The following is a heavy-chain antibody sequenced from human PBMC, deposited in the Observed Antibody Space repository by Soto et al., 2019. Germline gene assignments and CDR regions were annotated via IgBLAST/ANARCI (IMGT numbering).Heavy chain of an antibody. CDR2: IYYSGST. Sequence: SETLSLTCTVSGGSISSGGYYWSWIRQHPGKGLEWIGYIYYSGSTYYNPSLKSRVTISVDTSKNQFSLKLSSVTAADTAVYYCARARPGVGYDSSGQLVAFDIWGQGSMVIVSS. V-gene: IGHV4-31*03. J-gene: IGHJ3*02. CDR1: GGSISSGGYY. D-gene: IGHD3-22*01. CDR3: ARARPGVGYDSSGQLVAFDI.